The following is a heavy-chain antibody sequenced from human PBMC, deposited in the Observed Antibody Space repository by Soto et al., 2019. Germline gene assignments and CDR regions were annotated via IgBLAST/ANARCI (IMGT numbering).Heavy chain of an antibody. CDR3: VRDVRYNSAPTFDY. CDR2: VTTDGSGT. V-gene: IGHV3-74*01. J-gene: IGHJ4*02. CDR1: GFSFSDLW. D-gene: IGHD2-15*01. Sequence: EVQLVESGGGLVQPGGSLRLSCAASGFSFSDLWMHWVRQAPGKGLVWVSRVTTDGSGTAYADSVKGRFTIARDNAKNMVYLQMNNLGVEDTAVYYCVRDVRYNSAPTFDYWGQGTQVTVSS.